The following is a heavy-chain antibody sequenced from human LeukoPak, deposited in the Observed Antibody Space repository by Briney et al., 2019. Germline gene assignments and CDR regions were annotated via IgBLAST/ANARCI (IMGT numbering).Heavy chain of an antibody. J-gene: IGHJ6*02. CDR2: MNPNSGNT. D-gene: IGHD5-18*01. Sequence: GASVKVSCKASGYTFTSYDINWVRQATGQGLEWMGWMNPNSGNTGYAQKFQGRVTMTRNTSISTAYMELSSLRSEDTAVYYCARGLQLWLTLHYYYGMDVWGQGTTVTVSS. CDR1: GYTFTSYD. V-gene: IGHV1-8*01. CDR3: ARGLQLWLTLHYYYGMDV.